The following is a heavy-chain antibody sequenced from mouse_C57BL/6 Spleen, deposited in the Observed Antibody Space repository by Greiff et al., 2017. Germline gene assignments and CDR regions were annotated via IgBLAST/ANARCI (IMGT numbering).Heavy chain of an antibody. CDR3: ARRGSNHWYFDV. J-gene: IGHJ1*03. CDR1: GYAFTSYW. CDR2: IDPSDSYT. D-gene: IGHD2-5*01. Sequence: QVQLQQSGAELVRPGTSVKLSCKASGYAFTSYWMHWVKQRPGQGLEWIGVIDPSDSYTNYNQKFKGKATLTVDTSSSTAYMQLSSLTSEDSAVYYCARRGSNHWYFDVWGTGTTVTVSS. V-gene: IGHV1-59*01.